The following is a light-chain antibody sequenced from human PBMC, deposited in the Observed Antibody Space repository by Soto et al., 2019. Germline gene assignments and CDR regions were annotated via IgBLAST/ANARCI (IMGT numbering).Light chain of an antibody. V-gene: IGKV3-11*01. CDR1: QSVSSY. Sequence: EIVLTQYPATLSLSPGERATLSCRARQSVSSYLAWYQQKPGQAPRLLIYDASNRATGIPARFSGSGSGTDFTLTLSSLEPEDFAVYYCQQRSNWPPRYTFGQGTKLEIK. CDR3: QQRSNWPPRYT. CDR2: DAS. J-gene: IGKJ2*01.